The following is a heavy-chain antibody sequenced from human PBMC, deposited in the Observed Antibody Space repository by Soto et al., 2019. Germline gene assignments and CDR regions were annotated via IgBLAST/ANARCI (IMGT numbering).Heavy chain of an antibody. D-gene: IGHD3-3*01. J-gene: IGHJ3*02. V-gene: IGHV3-74*01. CDR2: INSDGSST. CDR3: AKTMDYDFWSGYYAFDI. CDR1: GFTFSSYW. Sequence: GESLKISCAASGFTFSSYWMHWVRQAPGKGLVWVSRINSDGSSTSYADSVKGRFTISRDNAKNTLYLQMNSLRAEDTAVYYCAKTMDYDFWSGYYAFDIWGQGTMVTVSS.